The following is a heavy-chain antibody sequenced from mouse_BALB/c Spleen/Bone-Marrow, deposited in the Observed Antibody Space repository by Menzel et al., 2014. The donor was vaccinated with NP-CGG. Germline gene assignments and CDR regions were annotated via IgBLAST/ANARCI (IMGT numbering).Heavy chain of an antibody. CDR2: ISGGGST. CDR1: GFTFSSYA. J-gene: IGHJ4*01. V-gene: IGHV5-6-5*01. Sequence: EVMLVESGGGLVKPGGSLKLSCAASGFTFSSYAMPWVRQTPEKRLEWVASISGGGSTYYPDSVEGRFTISRDNARNILYLQMSSLRSEDTAMYYCAREEYGQKVYAMDYWGQGTSVTVSS. D-gene: IGHD2-10*02. CDR3: AREEYGQKVYAMDY.